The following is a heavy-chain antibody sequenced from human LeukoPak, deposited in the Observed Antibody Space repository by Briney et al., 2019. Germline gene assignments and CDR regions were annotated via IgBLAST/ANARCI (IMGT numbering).Heavy chain of an antibody. Sequence: ASVKVSCKASGYTFTSYGISWVRQAPGQGFEWMGWISAYNGNTNYAQKLQGRVTMTTDTSTSTAYMELRSLRSDDTAVYYCARDIVVVPAANGQFDYWGQGTLVTVSS. V-gene: IGHV1-18*01. CDR1: GYTFTSYG. J-gene: IGHJ4*02. D-gene: IGHD2-2*01. CDR2: ISAYNGNT. CDR3: ARDIVVVPAANGQFDY.